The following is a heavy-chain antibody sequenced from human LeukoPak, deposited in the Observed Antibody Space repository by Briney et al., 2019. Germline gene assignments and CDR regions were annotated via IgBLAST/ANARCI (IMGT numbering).Heavy chain of an antibody. CDR2: IYYSGST. D-gene: IGHD3-22*01. V-gene: IGHV4-39*06. J-gene: IGHJ4*02. CDR1: GGSISSSSYY. Sequence: PSETLSLTCTVSGGSISSSSYYWGWIRQPPGKGLEWIGSIYYSGSTYYNPSLKSRVTISVDTSKNQFTLKLSSVTAADTAVYYCAREGADDSSGYHDYWGQGTLVTVSS. CDR3: AREGADDSSGYHDY.